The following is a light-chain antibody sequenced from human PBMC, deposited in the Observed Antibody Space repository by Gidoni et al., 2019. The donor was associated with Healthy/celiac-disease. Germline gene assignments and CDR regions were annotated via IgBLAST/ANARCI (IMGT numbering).Light chain of an antibody. J-gene: IGKJ5*01. CDR3: QQRSNWHGIT. CDR2: DAS. Sequence: IVLTQSPATLSLSPGERATLSCRASQGVSSYLAWYQQKPGQAPRLLIYDASNRATGIPARFSGSGPGTDFTLTISSLEPEDFAVYYCQQRSNWHGITFXQXTRLEIK. CDR1: QGVSSY. V-gene: IGKV3D-11*01.